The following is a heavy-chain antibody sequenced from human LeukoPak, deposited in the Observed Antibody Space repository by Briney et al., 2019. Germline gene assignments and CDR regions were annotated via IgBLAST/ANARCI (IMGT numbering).Heavy chain of an antibody. CDR2: ISDSGGYT. Sequence: GGSLRLSCAASGFTFSSYSMSWVRQAPGKWLEWVSVISDSGGYTYYADSVKGRFTISRDNSKNTLYLQMNSLSAEDTAVYYCAKYIVATNSNLVAATRRYFDYWGQGILVAVSS. D-gene: IGHD2-15*01. CDR1: GFTFSSYS. V-gene: IGHV3-23*01. J-gene: IGHJ4*02. CDR3: AKYIVATNSNLVAATRRYFDY.